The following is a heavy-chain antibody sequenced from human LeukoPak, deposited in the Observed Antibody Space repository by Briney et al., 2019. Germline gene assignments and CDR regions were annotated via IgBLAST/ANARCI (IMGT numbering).Heavy chain of an antibody. CDR2: FDPEDGET. CDR1: GYTLTELS. D-gene: IGHD3-22*01. Sequence: ASVKVSCKVSGYTLTELSMHWVRRAPGKGLEWMGGFDPEDGETIYAQKFQGRVTMTEDTSTDTAYMELSSLRSEDTAVYYCATDYYDSSGAIDYWGQGTLVTVSS. CDR3: ATDYYDSSGAIDY. J-gene: IGHJ4*02. V-gene: IGHV1-24*01.